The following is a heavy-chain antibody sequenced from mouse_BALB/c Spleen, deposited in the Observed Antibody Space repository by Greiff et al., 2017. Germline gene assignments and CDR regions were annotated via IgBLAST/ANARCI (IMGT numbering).Heavy chain of an antibody. Sequence: EVKLLESGPSLVKPSQTLSLTCSVTGDSITSGYWNWIRKFPGNKLEYMGYISYSGSTYYNPSLKSRISITRDTSKNQYYLQLNSVTTEDTATYYCARYYMDYWYFDVWGAGTTVTVSS. CDR1: GDSITSGY. V-gene: IGHV3-8*02. D-gene: IGHD1-1*02. CDR3: ARYYMDYWYFDV. CDR2: ISYSGST. J-gene: IGHJ1*01.